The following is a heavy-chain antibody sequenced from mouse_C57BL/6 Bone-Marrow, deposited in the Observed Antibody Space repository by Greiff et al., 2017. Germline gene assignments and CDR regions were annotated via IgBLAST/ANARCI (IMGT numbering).Heavy chain of an antibody. J-gene: IGHJ2*01. CDR3: ARRLARDY. CDR1: GYTFTSYW. Sequence: VQLQQPGAELVRPGSSVKLSCKASGYTFTSYWMDWVKQRPGQGLEWIGNIYPSDSETHYNQKFKDKATLTVDKSSSTAYMQLSSLTSEDSAVYYCARRLARDYWGQGTTLTVSS. V-gene: IGHV1-61*01. CDR2: IYPSDSET. D-gene: IGHD3-2*02.